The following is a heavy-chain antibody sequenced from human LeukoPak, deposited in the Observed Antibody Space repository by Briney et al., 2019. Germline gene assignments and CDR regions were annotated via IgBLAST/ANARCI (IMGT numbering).Heavy chain of an antibody. D-gene: IGHD3-22*01. Sequence: SETLSLTCIVSGGSIGSYYWSWIRQPPGKGLEWIGHIYYSGSIDYNPSLRSRVTISVDTSKNQFSLRLSSVTAADTAVYYCARDRSDGSGYYGYYFDYWGQGTLVSVSS. CDR3: ARDRSDGSGYYGYYFDY. J-gene: IGHJ4*02. CDR1: GGSIGSYY. CDR2: IYYSGSI. V-gene: IGHV4-59*01.